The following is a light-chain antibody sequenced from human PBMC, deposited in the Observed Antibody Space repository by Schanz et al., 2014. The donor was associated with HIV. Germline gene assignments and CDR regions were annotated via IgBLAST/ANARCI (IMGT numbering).Light chain of an antibody. J-gene: IGKJ2*01. CDR3: QQSNTFPYT. V-gene: IGKV1-5*03. CDR1: QTIYSW. CDR2: QAS. Sequence: DIQMTQSPSTLSASVGDRVTITCRASQTIYSWLAWYQQKPGRAPNLLIYQASTLETGVPSRFSGSGSGTEFTLTSSSLQPDDFATYYCQQSNTFPYTFGQGTKLEIK.